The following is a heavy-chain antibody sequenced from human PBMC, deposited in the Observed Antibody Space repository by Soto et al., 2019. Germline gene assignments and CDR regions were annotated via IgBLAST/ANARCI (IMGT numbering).Heavy chain of an antibody. CDR2: IYPSDSDT. CDR3: ARGGVSTRTFDY. V-gene: IGHV5-51*01. Sequence: GESLKISCKGSGSNFAGYWIAWVRQMPGKGLELMGIIYPSDSDTRYRPSFQGQVTISADKSISSAYLQWSSLRASDTAMYYCARGGVSTRTFDYWGQGTPVPVSS. CDR1: GSNFAGYW. J-gene: IGHJ4*02. D-gene: IGHD3-3*01.